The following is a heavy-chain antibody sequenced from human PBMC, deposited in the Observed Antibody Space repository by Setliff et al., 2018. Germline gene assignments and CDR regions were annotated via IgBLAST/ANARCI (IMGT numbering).Heavy chain of an antibody. V-gene: IGHV4-39*01. D-gene: IGHD2-2*01. Sequence: SETLSLTCTVPGGSISSISYYWGWIRQPPGKGLEWIGTVYDSGATYYNPSLKSRVTIFVDTSKNQFSLNLNSVTAADTGVYYCASCRYQVPYDYWGQGILVTVS. CDR1: GGSISSISYY. J-gene: IGHJ4*02. CDR2: VYDSGAT. CDR3: ASCRYQVPYDY.